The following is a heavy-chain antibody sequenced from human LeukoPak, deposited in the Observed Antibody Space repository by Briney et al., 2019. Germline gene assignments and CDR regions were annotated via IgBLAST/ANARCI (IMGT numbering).Heavy chain of an antibody. CDR3: ARAPNYGSGSYYYYGMDV. D-gene: IGHD3-10*01. CDR1: GFTFSRHD. J-gene: IGHJ6*02. V-gene: IGHV3-13*04. Sequence: GGSLRLSCAASGFTFSRHDMHWVRHAAGKGLEWVSAIGTGGATYYPGSVKGRFTISRENAKNSLYLQINSLRAGDTAVYYCARAPNYGSGSYYYYGMDVWGQGTTVTVSS. CDR2: IGTGGAT.